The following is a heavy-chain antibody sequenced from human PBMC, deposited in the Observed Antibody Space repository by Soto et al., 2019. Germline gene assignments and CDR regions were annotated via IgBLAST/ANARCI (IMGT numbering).Heavy chain of an antibody. CDR1: VFTFISYP. V-gene: IGHV3-30-3*01. J-gene: IGHJ4*02. D-gene: IGHD1-20*01. CDR3: ARGPITQTSFIDH. Sequence: GWSLRLSCESSVFTFISYPMHWVRQAPGKGLEWATVISYDGGNQYYADSVKGRFTISRDNSKDTLYLQMHSLRSDDTAVYFCARGPITQTSFIDHWGQGTLVTVSS. CDR2: ISYDGGNQ.